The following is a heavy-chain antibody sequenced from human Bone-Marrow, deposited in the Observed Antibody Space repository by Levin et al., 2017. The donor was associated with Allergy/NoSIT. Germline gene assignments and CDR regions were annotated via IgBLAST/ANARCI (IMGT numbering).Heavy chain of an antibody. CDR1: GFTFNNAW. V-gene: IGHV3-15*01. J-gene: IGHJ5*02. CDR2: IKSKSDGGTT. CDR3: STDLHIP. Sequence: GGSLRLSCAASGFTFNNAWMIWVRQAPGRGLEWVGRIKSKSDGGTTDYSASVKGRFTISRDDSKNTVYLQMNSLKTEDTAVYYCSTDLHIPWGQGTLVTVSS.